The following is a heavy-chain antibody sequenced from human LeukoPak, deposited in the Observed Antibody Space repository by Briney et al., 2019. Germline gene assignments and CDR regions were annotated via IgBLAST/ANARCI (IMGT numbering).Heavy chain of an antibody. CDR1: GGSFSGYY. V-gene: IGHV3-23*01. CDR3: AKSDYDSSGYYPDY. CDR2: ISGSGGST. J-gene: IGHJ4*02. D-gene: IGHD3-22*01. Sequence: ETLSLTCAVYGGSFSGYYWSWVRQAPGKGLEWVSAISGSGGSTYYADSVKGRFTISRDNSKNTLYVQMNSLRAEDTAVYYCAKSDYDSSGYYPDYWGQGTLVTVSS.